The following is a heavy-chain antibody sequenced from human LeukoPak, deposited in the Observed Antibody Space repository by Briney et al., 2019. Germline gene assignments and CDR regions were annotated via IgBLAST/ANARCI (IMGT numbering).Heavy chain of an antibody. CDR1: GYYFNSYG. Sequence: ASEKVCCKESGYYFNSYGACWVRHDSGQGLVWIGWIDPSNGNIKYAEKVQDRVTMTTDTSTSTAYMDLRSLRSDDTAVYYCARDGVTGHFEWWGRGTLITVSS. CDR3: ARDGVTGHFEW. D-gene: IGHD3-9*01. V-gene: IGHV1-18*01. CDR2: IDPSNGNI. J-gene: IGHJ4*01.